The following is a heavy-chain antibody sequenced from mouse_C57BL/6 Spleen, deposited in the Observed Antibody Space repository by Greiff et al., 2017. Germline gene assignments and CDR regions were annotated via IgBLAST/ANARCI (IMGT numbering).Heavy chain of an antibody. V-gene: IGHV14-4*01. D-gene: IGHD1-1*01. CDR2: IDPENGDT. CDR1: GFNIKDDY. Sequence: EVQLQQSGAELVRPGASVKLSCTASGFNIKDDYMHWVKQRPEQGLEWIGWIDPENGDTEYASKFQGKATITADTSSNAAYLPLSSLTAEDTAVYDCTTYYYGSSYWFAYWGQGTLVTVAA. CDR3: TTYYYGSSYWFAY. J-gene: IGHJ3*01.